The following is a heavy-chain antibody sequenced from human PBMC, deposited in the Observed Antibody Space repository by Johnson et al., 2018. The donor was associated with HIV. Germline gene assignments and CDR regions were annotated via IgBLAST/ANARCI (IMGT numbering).Heavy chain of an antibody. Sequence: VQLVESGGGLVQPGGSLRLSCAVSGFTVSTNYMSWVRQTPGKGLEWVSVIYSGGSGGSTYYVDSVKGRFTISRDNSKNTLYLQMNSLRAEDTALYYCAKDMGYSSGLGNTAFDIWGLGTMVTVSS. V-gene: IGHV3-66*02. D-gene: IGHD6-19*01. J-gene: IGHJ3*02. CDR3: AKDMGYSSGLGNTAFDI. CDR1: GFTVSTNY. CDR2: IYSGGSGGST.